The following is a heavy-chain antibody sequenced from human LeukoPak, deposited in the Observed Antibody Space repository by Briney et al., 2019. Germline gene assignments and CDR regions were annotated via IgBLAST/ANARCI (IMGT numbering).Heavy chain of an antibody. J-gene: IGHJ4*02. V-gene: IGHV4-4*08. CDR2: IYTSGST. D-gene: IGHD3-9*01. Sequence: SETLSLTCTVSGGSISSYYWSWIRQPPGKGLEWIGRIYTSGSTNYNPSLKSRVTISVDTSKNQFSLKLSSVTAADTAVYYCARTAFDWLRTGDWGQGTLVTVSS. CDR3: ARTAFDWLRTGD. CDR1: GGSISSYY.